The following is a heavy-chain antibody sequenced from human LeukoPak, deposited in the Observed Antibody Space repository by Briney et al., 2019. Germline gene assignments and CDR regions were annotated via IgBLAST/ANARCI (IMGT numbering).Heavy chain of an antibody. CDR3: ARGPNYPSPSPFDY. CDR2: IYYSGST. J-gene: IGHJ4*02. V-gene: IGHV4-61*08. CDR1: GGSISSGGYY. D-gene: IGHD5-24*01. Sequence: SETLSLTCTVSGGSISSGGYYWSWIRQPPGKGLEWIGCIYYSGSTDYNPSLKSRVTISVDTSKNQFSLKLSSVTAADTAVYYCARGPNYPSPSPFDYWGQGTLVTVSS.